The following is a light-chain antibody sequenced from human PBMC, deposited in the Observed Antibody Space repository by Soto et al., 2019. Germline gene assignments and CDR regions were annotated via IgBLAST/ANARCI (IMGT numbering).Light chain of an antibody. V-gene: IGKV1-39*01. CDR2: GAS. J-gene: IGKJ2*01. Sequence: DIQMTQSPSSLSASVGDTVTVTCRASQSVVTYLNWYQQKPGKAPELLIYGASSLQSGVPSRFSGSGSRSGFTLTIKGLQPEDFATYYCQQSYRSPYTFGQGTKVDIK. CDR3: QQSYRSPYT. CDR1: QSVVTY.